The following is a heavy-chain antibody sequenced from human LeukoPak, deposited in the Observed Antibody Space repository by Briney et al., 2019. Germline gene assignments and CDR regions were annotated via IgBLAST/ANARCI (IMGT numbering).Heavy chain of an antibody. V-gene: IGHV3-7*01. CDR2: IKQDGSER. CDR1: GFTFSSYW. J-gene: IGHJ6*02. D-gene: IGHD3-9*01. CDR3: ARDNSEYYDILTGYYYYYYGMDV. Sequence: PGGSLRLSCAASGFTFSSYWMSWVRQAPGKGLEWVANIKQDGSERYYVDSVKGRFTISRDNAKNSLYLQMNSLRAEDTAVYYCARDNSEYYDILTGYYYYYYGMDVWGQGTTVTVSS.